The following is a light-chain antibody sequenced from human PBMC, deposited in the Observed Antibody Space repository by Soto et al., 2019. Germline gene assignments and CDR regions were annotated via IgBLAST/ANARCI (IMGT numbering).Light chain of an antibody. J-gene: IGLJ1*01. V-gene: IGLV2-14*03. CDR1: SSDIGRYDY. Sequence: QSALTQPASVSGSPGQSITISCTGTSSDIGRYDYVSWYQQFPGKAPKLMIYRVINRPSGVSDRFSGSKSGNSASLSISGLQAEDEAEYFCCSHTTSDSHVFGTGTKLTVL. CDR2: RVI. CDR3: CSHTTSDSHV.